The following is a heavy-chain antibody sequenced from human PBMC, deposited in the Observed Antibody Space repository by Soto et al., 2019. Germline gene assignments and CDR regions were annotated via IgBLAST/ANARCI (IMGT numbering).Heavy chain of an antibody. V-gene: IGHV4-39*01. CDR2: IYYSGST. J-gene: IGHJ4*02. D-gene: IGHD3-22*01. CDR1: GGSISSSSYY. CDR3: ATIGYYSGQYDY. Sequence: QLQLQESGPGLVKPSETLSLTCTVSGGSISSSSYYWGWIRQPPGKGLEWIGSIYYSGSTYYNPSLKSRVTISVDTSKNQCSLKLSSVTAADTAVYYCATIGYYSGQYDYWGQGTLVTVSS.